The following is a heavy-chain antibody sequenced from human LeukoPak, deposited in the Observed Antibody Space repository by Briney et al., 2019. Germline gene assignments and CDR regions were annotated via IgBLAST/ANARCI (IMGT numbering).Heavy chain of an antibody. D-gene: IGHD2-15*01. CDR1: GLTFSRFA. CDR3: AKTPEVVVAASYGMDV. Sequence: GESLRLSCAASGLTFSRFAMNWVRQAPGKGLEWVSGISGSGGSTYYADSVKGRFTISRDNSKNTLYLQMNSLRAEDTAVYYCAKTPEVVVAASYGMDVWGQGTTVTVS. J-gene: IGHJ6*02. V-gene: IGHV3-23*01. CDR2: ISGSGGST.